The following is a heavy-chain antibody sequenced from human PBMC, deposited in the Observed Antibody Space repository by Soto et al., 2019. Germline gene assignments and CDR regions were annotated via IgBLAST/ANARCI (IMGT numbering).Heavy chain of an antibody. Sequence: QAQLVQSGGEVKKPGASVKVSCSASGYAFTSYGYAWVRQVPGQGLECMGWNSAYNGDTNYAQKFQDRVTLTTDTSTTTVHMELRNLGSDDTAVYYCARSGAYCTSITCLFDSFWGLGTLVTVSS. V-gene: IGHV1-18*01. D-gene: IGHD2-8*01. CDR2: NSAYNGDT. CDR3: ARSGAYCTSITCLFDSF. J-gene: IGHJ4*02. CDR1: GYAFTSYG.